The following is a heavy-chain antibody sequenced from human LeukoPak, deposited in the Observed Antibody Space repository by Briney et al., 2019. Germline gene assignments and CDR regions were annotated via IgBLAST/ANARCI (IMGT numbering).Heavy chain of an antibody. Sequence: PSETLSLSCAVYGGSFSGYYWSWIRQPPGKGLEWIGEINHSGSTNYNPSLKSRVTISVDTSKKQISLKLSSVTAADTAVYYCVTYYFDSSGPKKNYWGQGTRVTVS. D-gene: IGHD3-22*01. V-gene: IGHV4-34*01. J-gene: IGHJ4*02. CDR3: VTYYFDSSGPKKNY. CDR2: INHSGST. CDR1: GGSFSGYY.